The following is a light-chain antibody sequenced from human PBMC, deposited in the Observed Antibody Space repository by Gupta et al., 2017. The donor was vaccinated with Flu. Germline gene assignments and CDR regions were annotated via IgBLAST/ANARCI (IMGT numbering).Light chain of an antibody. J-gene: IGKJ1*01. CDR3: QQYGSSPRT. CDR2: GAS. CDR1: KSVSSSY. V-gene: IGKV3-20*01. Sequence: ERATLSSRASKSVSSSYLAWYQQKPGQAPRLLIYGASSRATGIPDRFSGSGSGTDFTLTISRLEPEDFAVYYCQQYGSSPRTFGQGTKVEIK.